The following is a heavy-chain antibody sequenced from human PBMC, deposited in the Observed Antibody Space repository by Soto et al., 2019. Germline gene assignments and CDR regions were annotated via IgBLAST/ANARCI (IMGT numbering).Heavy chain of an antibody. D-gene: IGHD6-13*01. CDR3: ARWSAGPEDYYNYYYMDV. V-gene: IGHV5-51*01. CDR1: GDNFTTYW. CDR2: IYPADSDT. J-gene: IGHJ6*03. Sequence: GESLKISCRGSGDNFTTYWIGWVRQMPGKGLELMGIIYPADSDTRYTPSFQGQVTISADKSISIAYLQWSSLKASDTAVYYCARWSAGPEDYYNYYYMDVWGTGTTVTVSS.